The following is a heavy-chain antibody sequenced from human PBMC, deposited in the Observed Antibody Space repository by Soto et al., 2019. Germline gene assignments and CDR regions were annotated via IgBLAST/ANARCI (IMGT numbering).Heavy chain of an antibody. D-gene: IGHD6-13*01. V-gene: IGHV3-74*01. CDR3: VKEGLAADFDS. J-gene: IGHJ4*02. CDR2: IRGDGSMT. Sequence: EVHLVESGGGLVQPGGSLRLSCAASGFTFSNYWMHWVRQAPGKGLVWVSRIRGDGSMTNYADSVKGRFTISRDNAKNTLHVQMNSLRAEDTAVYYCVKEGLAADFDSWGQGTLVNVSS. CDR1: GFTFSNYW.